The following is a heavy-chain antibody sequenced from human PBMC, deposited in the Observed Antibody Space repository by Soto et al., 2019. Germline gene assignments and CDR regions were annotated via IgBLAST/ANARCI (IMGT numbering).Heavy chain of an antibody. Sequence: SETLSLTCTVSGGSISSYYWSWIRQPPGKGLEWIGYIYYSGSTNYNPSLKSRVTISVDTSKNQFSLKLSSVTAADTAVYYCARGVESPFYYYYYMDVWGKGTTVTVSS. CDR3: ARGVESPFYYYYYMDV. CDR2: IYYSGST. V-gene: IGHV4-59*08. J-gene: IGHJ6*03. CDR1: GGSISSYY.